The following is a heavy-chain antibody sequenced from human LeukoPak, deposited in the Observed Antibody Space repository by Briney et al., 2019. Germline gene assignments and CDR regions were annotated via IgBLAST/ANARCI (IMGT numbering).Heavy chain of an antibody. D-gene: IGHD3-10*01. CDR3: ARSYYGSGSYQNWFDP. V-gene: IGHV1-69*13. Sequence: SVKVSCKASGGTFSSYAISWVRQAPGQGLEWMGGIIPIFGTANYAQKFQGRVTITADESTSTAYMELSSLRSEGTAVYYCARSYYGSGSYQNWFDPWGQGTLVTVSS. J-gene: IGHJ5*02. CDR1: GGTFSSYA. CDR2: IIPIFGTA.